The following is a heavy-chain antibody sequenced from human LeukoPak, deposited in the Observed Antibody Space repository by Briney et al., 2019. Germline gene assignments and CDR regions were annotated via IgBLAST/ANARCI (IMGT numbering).Heavy chain of an antibody. D-gene: IGHD2-15*01. V-gene: IGHV3-23*01. CDR3: VKTLTVIVVATDAFDI. CDR1: GFAFSSYT. Sequence: GGSLRLSCAASGFAFSSYTMVWVRQPPGKGLEWFASISGSDGSIRYADPVKGRFTLSRDNSKNTMYLQMRSLRAADTAVYYCVKTLTVIVVATDAFDIWGQGTMVTVSS. J-gene: IGHJ3*02. CDR2: ISGSDGSI.